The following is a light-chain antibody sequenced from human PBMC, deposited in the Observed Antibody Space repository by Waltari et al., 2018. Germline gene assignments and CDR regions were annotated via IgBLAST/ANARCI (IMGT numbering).Light chain of an antibody. CDR1: QSVTWY. CDR2: DTP. V-gene: IGKV3-11*01. J-gene: IGKJ4*01. Sequence: DIVFTQSPATLSFSPGESAPLLCSASQSVTWYLAWYQQTPGQAPRLLFYDTPKRATGIPARFSGRWSGTDFTLTISGLEPEDAAVYYCQQRSTWPLFTFGGGTKVEI. CDR3: QQRSTWPLFT.